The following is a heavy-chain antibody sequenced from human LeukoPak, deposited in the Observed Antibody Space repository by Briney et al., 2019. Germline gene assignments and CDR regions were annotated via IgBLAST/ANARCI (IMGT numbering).Heavy chain of an antibody. CDR3: AKDLTYGDYPGDY. V-gene: IGHV3-30*18. D-gene: IGHD4-17*01. J-gene: IGHJ4*02. CDR2: ISYDGSNK. Sequence: GGSLRLSCAASGFTFSTYGMHWVRQAPGKGLEWVAVISYDGSNKYYADSVKGRFTISRDNSKNTLYLQMNSLRAEDTAVYYCAKDLTYGDYPGDYWGQGTLVSVSS. CDR1: GFTFSTYG.